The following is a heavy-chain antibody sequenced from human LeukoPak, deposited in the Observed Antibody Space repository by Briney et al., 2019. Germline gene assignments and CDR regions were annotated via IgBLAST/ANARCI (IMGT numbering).Heavy chain of an antibody. V-gene: IGHV4-61*02. CDR2: IYTSGST. Sequence: SETLSLTCTVSGGSISSGSYYWSWIRQPAGKGLEWIGRIYTSGSTNYNPSLKSRVTISVDTSKNQFSLKLSSVTAADTAVYYRARASHYYDSSGYYVDAFDIWGQGTMVTVSS. J-gene: IGHJ3*02. CDR1: GGSISSGSYY. CDR3: ARASHYYDSSGYYVDAFDI. D-gene: IGHD3-22*01.